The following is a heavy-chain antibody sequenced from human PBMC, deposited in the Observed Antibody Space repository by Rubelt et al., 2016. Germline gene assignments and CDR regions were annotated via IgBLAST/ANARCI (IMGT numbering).Heavy chain of an antibody. Sequence: QVQLVQSGAEVKKPGASVKVSCKASGYTFTSYAMHWVRQAPGQRLEWMGWINAGNGNTKYSRKFQAGVTITRETAASTAYMELSSLRSEDTAVYYCARGYCSGGSCYYFDYWGQGTLVTVSS. J-gene: IGHJ4*02. D-gene: IGHD2-15*01. CDR3: ARGYCSGGSCYYFDY. CDR1: GYTFTSYA. CDR2: INAGNGNT. V-gene: IGHV1-3*01.